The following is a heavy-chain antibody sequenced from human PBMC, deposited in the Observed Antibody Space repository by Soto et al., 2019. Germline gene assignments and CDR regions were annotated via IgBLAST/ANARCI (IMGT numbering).Heavy chain of an antibody. J-gene: IGHJ3*02. CDR3: ARIDCSGGSRSPNDAFDI. CDR2: IYPGDSDA. Sequence: GESLKISCKGYGYRFTTYWIGWVRQKPGKGLEWMGIIYPGDSDARYSPSFQGQVIMSADKSISTAYLQWSSLKASDTAMYYCARIDCSGGSRSPNDAFDIWGQGTMVTVSS. V-gene: IGHV5-51*01. CDR1: GYRFTTYW. D-gene: IGHD2-15*01.